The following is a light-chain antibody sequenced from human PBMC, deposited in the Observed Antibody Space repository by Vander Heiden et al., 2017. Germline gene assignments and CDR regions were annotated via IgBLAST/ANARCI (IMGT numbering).Light chain of an antibody. J-gene: IGLJ1*01. CDR3: SSYAGSYLFV. CDR2: DVT. Sequence: QSALTQPRSGSGSPGQAVTISCTGTSSDVGGYNYVSWYQQHPGQAPKLMIYDVTKRPSGVPDRFSGSKSGNTASLTISGLQAEDEADYYCSSYAGSYLFVFGSGTTVTVL. CDR1: SSDVGGYNY. V-gene: IGLV2-11*01.